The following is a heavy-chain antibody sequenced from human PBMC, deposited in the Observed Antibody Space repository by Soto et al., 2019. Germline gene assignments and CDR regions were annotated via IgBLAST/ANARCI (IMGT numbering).Heavy chain of an antibody. CDR1: GLDFGVYL. J-gene: IGHJ4*02. Sequence: EVQLVESGGGVMQPGGSLRLSCAASGLDFGVYLMNWVRQAPGKGLEWVSYIGARVFPIYYADSVRGRFAMSRDNANNSVFLQMDSLRAEDKAQYFCATEPFDYWGRGALVTVSS. CDR3: ATEPFDY. CDR2: IGARVFPI. V-gene: IGHV3-48*04.